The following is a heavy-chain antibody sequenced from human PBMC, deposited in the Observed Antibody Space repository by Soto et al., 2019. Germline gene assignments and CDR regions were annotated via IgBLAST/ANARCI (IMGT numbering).Heavy chain of an antibody. CDR1: GLTFISSG. CDR2: INSDGSST. Sequence: PGGSLELSCAASGLTFISSGMPWVRQAPGKGLVWVSRINSDGSSTSYADSVKGRFTNSRDNAKNTLYLQMNSLRAEDTAVYYCARELGSLDDYWGQGTLVTVSS. D-gene: IGHD3-10*01. CDR3: ARELGSLDDY. J-gene: IGHJ4*02. V-gene: IGHV3-74*01.